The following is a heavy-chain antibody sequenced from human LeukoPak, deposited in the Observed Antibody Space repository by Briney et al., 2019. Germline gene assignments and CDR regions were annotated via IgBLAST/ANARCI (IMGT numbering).Heavy chain of an antibody. J-gene: IGHJ5*02. CDR2: IYYSGST. CDR3: ARRGWYENWFDP. D-gene: IGHD6-19*01. Sequence: MSSETLSLTCTVSGGSISSYYWSWIRQPPGKGLEWIGNIYYSGSTNYNPSLKSRVTISVDTSKNQFSLKLSSVTAADTAVYYCARRGWYENWFDPWGQGTLVTVSS. V-gene: IGHV4-59*01. CDR1: GGSISSYY.